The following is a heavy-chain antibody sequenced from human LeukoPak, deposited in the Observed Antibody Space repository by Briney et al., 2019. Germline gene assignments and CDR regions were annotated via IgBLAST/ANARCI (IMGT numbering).Heavy chain of an antibody. CDR1: GFTVSSHA. CDR3: VKDYCHGGSCPFPFFDS. D-gene: IGHD2-15*01. J-gene: IGHJ5*01. Sequence: GGSLRLSCAVSGFTVSSHAMSWVRQASGKGLEWVSLIGGAGDTFYADSVKGRFVLSRDNSRNTVYLQMNSLRAEDTATYYCVKDYCHGGSCPFPFFDSWGQGTLVTVSS. CDR2: IGGAGDT. V-gene: IGHV3-23*01.